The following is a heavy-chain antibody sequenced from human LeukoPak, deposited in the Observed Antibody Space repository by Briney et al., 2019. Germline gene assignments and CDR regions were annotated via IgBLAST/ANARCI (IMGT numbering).Heavy chain of an antibody. D-gene: IGHD1-26*01. V-gene: IGHV1-2*02. CDR2: INPNSGGT. CDR1: GYTFISYS. J-gene: IGHJ4*02. Sequence: GASVKVSCKASGYTFISYSMNWVRQAPGQGLEWMGWINPNSGGTNYAQKFQGRVTMTRDTSISTAYMELSRLRSDDTAVYYCWNSGSYGAQVDYWGQGTLVTVSS. CDR3: WNSGSYGAQVDY.